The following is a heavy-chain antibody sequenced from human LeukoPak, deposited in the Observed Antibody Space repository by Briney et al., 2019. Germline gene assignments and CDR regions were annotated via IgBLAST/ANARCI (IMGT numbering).Heavy chain of an antibody. J-gene: IGHJ4*02. V-gene: IGHV3-33*01. D-gene: IGHD3-9*01. CDR1: GFSFSSYG. CDR3: ARDRYDILTGYYMYFDY. Sequence: GGSLRLSCAASGFSFSSYGMHWVRQAPGKGLEWVAVIWYDGSNKYYADSVKGRFTISRDNSKNTLFLQMNSLRAGDTAVYYCARDRYDILTGYYMYFDYWGQGSLVTVSS. CDR2: IWYDGSNK.